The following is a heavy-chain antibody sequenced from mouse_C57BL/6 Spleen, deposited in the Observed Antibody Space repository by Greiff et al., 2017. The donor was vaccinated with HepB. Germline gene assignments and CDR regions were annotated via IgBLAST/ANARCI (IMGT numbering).Heavy chain of an antibody. Sequence: EVHLVESGGGLVKPGGSLKLSCAASGFTFSSYAMSWVRQTPEKRLEWVATISDGGSYTYYPDNVKGRFTISRDNAKNNLYLQMSHLKSEDTAMYYCARRRFYYSNFDWYFDVWGTGTTVTVSS. J-gene: IGHJ1*03. CDR2: ISDGGSYT. CDR1: GFTFSSYA. CDR3: ARRRFYYSNFDWYFDV. D-gene: IGHD2-5*01. V-gene: IGHV5-4*01.